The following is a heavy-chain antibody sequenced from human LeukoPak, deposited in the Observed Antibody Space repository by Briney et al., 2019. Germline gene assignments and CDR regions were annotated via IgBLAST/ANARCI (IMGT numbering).Heavy chain of an antibody. J-gene: IGHJ4*02. CDR1: GYTFTGYG. Sequence: GASVKVSCKASGYTFTGYGISWVRQAPGQGLEWMGWISAYNGNTNYAQKLQGRVTMTTDTSTSTAYMELRSLRSDDTAVYYCAMTSGYSSSWSFDYWGQGTLVTVSS. D-gene: IGHD6-13*01. CDR3: AMTSGYSSSWSFDY. CDR2: ISAYNGNT. V-gene: IGHV1-18*01.